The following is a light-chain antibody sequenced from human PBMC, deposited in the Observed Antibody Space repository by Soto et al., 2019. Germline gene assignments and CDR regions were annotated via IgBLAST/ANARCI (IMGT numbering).Light chain of an antibody. J-gene: IGKJ2*01. CDR1: QGINNW. Sequence: DIQMTQSPSSVSASVGDRVTITCRASQGINNWLVWYQQKPAKAPKLLIYAASTLQTGVPTRFSGSGSGTDFTLTISSLQPVGVATYYCQQADSFPYTFGQGTELEIK. CDR3: QQADSFPYT. CDR2: AAS. V-gene: IGKV1-12*01.